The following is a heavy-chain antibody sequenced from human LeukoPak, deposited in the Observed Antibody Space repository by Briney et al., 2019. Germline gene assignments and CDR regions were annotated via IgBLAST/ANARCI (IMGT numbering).Heavy chain of an antibody. CDR3: ARDSSGYPDAFDI. D-gene: IGHD3-22*01. J-gene: IGHJ3*02. V-gene: IGHV4-31*03. CDR1: GGSISSGGYY. CDR2: FFYSGST. Sequence: SQTLSLTCTVSGGSISSGGYYWSWIRQHPEKGPEWIGYFFYSGSTYYNPPLKSRLTISVDTSKNQFSLKLSSVTAADTAVYYCARDSSGYPDAFDIWGQGTMVTVSS.